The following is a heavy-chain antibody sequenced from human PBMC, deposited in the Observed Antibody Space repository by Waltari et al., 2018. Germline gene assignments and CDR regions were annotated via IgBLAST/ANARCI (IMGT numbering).Heavy chain of an antibody. CDR2: ISSNGGST. CDR3: ARDGATVTTLNYYYYGMDV. Sequence: EVQLVESGGGLVQPGGSLRLSCAASGFTFSSYAMHWVRQAPGKGLGYVSAISSNGGSTYYADSVKGRFTISRDNSKNTLYLQMGSLRAEDMAVYYCARDGATVTTLNYYYYGMDVWGQGTTVTVSS. D-gene: IGHD4-17*01. V-gene: IGHV3-64*07. J-gene: IGHJ6*02. CDR1: GFTFSSYA.